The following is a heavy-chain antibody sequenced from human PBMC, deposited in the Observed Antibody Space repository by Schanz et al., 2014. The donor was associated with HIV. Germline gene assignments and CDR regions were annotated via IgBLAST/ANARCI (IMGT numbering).Heavy chain of an antibody. CDR2: ISYDGSNK. CDR1: GFTFSSYG. Sequence: QVQLVESGGGVVQPGGSLRVSCAASGFTFSSYGMHWVRQAPGKGLEWVAFISYDGSNKYYADSVKGRFTISRDNSKDTLYLQMNSLRADDTALYYCAKEQYGAVFDYWGQGTLVTVSS. V-gene: IGHV3-30*18. CDR3: AKEQYGAVFDY. D-gene: IGHD4-17*01. J-gene: IGHJ4*02.